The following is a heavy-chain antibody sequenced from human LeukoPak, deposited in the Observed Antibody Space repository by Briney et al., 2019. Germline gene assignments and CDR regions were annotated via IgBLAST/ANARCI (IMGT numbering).Heavy chain of an antibody. J-gene: IGHJ4*02. D-gene: IGHD6-19*01. V-gene: IGHV1-69*04. CDR1: GGTFSSYA. CDR3: ARGGFDSSGWPDY. Sequence: GASVKVSCKASGGTFSSYAISWVRQAPGQGLEWMGRIIPILGIANYAQKFQGRVTITADKSTSTAYMELSSLRSDDTAVYYCARGGFDSSGWPDYWGQGTLVTVSS. CDR2: IIPILGIA.